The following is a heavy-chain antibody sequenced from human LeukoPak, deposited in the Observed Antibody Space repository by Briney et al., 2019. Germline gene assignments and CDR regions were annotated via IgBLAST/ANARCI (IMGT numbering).Heavy chain of an antibody. J-gene: IGHJ4*02. CDR2: IYHTGST. V-gene: IGHV4-30-2*01. CDR1: GGSISSGLYS. D-gene: IGHD3-10*01. CDR3: ARRSYYFDY. Sequence: SETLSLTCDVSGGSISSGLYSWSWIRQPLGKGLEWIGYIYHTGSTYYNPSLKSRVTISVDTSKNQFSLKLSSVTAADTAVYYCARRSYYFDYWGQGTLVTVSS.